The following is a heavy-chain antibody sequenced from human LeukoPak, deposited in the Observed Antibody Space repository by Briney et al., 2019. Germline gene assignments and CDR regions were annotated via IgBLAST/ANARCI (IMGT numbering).Heavy chain of an antibody. V-gene: IGHV1-2*02. CDR1: GYTFTGYY. J-gene: IGHJ3*02. D-gene: IGHD4-23*01. CDR2: INPNSGGT. Sequence: GASVKVSCKASGYTFTGYYMHWVRQAPGQGLEWMGWINPNSGGTNYAQKFQGRVTMTRDTSTSTVYMELSSLRSEDTAVYYCARDYGGNSVHAFDIWGQGTMVTVSS. CDR3: ARDYGGNSVHAFDI.